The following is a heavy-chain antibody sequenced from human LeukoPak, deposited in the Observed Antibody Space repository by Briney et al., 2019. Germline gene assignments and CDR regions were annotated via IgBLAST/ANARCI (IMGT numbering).Heavy chain of an antibody. CDR1: GYTFTTYY. J-gene: IGHJ4*02. D-gene: IGHD1-7*01. CDR2: INPNSGGT. Sequence: EASVKVSFKASGYTFTTYYMHWVRQAPGQGLEWMGWINPNSGGTNYAQKFQGRVTMTRDTSISTAYMELSRLRSDDTAVYSCARGSAGTTFIAYWGQGTLVTVSS. V-gene: IGHV1-2*02. CDR3: ARGSAGTTFIAY.